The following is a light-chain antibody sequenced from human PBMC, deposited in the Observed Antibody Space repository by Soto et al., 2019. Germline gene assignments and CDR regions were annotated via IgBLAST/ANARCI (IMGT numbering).Light chain of an antibody. CDR1: SSDVGGYNY. Sequence: QSALTQPASVSGSPGQSITISCTGTSSDVGGYNYVSWYQQHPGKAPKLIIYVLINRPSGVSNRFSGSKSGNTASLTISGLQAEDEADYYCNSYTSKATGVFGTGTKLTVL. J-gene: IGLJ1*01. CDR2: VLI. V-gene: IGLV2-14*01. CDR3: NSYTSKATGV.